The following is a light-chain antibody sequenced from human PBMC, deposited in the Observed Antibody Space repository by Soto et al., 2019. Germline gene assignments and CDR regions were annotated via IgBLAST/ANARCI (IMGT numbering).Light chain of an antibody. J-gene: IGLJ2*01. Sequence: QSVLTQPPSVSGAPGQRVTISCTGSSSNIGAGYDVPWYQQLPGTAPKLLIYGNSNRPSGVPDRFSGSKSGTSDSLAITGLQAEDEADYYCQSYDSSLSGSVFGGGTKLTVL. CDR3: QSYDSSLSGSV. CDR2: GNS. CDR1: SSNIGAGYD. V-gene: IGLV1-40*01.